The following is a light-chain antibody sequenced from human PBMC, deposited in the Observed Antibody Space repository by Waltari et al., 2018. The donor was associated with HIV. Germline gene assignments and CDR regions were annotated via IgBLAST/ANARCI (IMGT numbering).Light chain of an antibody. Sequence: QFALTQPRSVSGSPGQSVTLSCPGTSNDVGGYNYVLWYQQHPGKAPKLIIYDINKRPSGVPDRFSGSRSGNTASLTISGLLAEDEADYSCCSYAGNYIWVFGGGTKLTVL. V-gene: IGLV2-11*01. CDR3: CSYAGNYIWV. CDR1: SNDVGGYNY. CDR2: DIN. J-gene: IGLJ3*02.